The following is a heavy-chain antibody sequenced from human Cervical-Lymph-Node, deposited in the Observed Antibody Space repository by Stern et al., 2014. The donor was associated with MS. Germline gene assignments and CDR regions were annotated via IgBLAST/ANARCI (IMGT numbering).Heavy chain of an antibody. CDR1: GFSFNTYG. D-gene: IGHD3-10*01. CDR3: ARDKEGGYWGSRSYLSHVMDV. CDR2: IWDDGGNI. J-gene: IGHJ6*02. Sequence: VQLVESGGGVVQPGRSLRLSCEASGFSFNTYGMHWVRQAPGKGLEWVAVIWDDGGNIDYGHSVKGRFTISRDNSKNTLYLQMDSLRVDDTATYFCARDKEGGYWGSRSYLSHVMDVWGRGTTVSVSS. V-gene: IGHV3-33*01.